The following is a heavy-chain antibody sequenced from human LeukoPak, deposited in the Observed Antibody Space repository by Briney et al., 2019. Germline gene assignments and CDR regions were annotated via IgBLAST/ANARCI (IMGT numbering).Heavy chain of an antibody. D-gene: IGHD1-26*01. Sequence: SETLSLTCTVSGGSISSSSYYWGWIRQPPGKGLEWIGSIYYSGSTYYNPSLKSRVTISVDTSKNQFSLKMTSVTAADTAVYYCARTSISGTYDYWGQGTLVTVSS. J-gene: IGHJ4*02. CDR2: IYYSGST. V-gene: IGHV4-39*07. CDR3: ARTSISGTYDY. CDR1: GGSISSSSYY.